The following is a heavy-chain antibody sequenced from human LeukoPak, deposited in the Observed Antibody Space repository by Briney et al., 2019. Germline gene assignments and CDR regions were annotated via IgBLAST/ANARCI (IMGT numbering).Heavy chain of an antibody. CDR2: ISPYDGNT. J-gene: IGHJ4*02. V-gene: IGHV1-18*01. CDR3: AREMATIVNQFDY. D-gene: IGHD5-24*01. CDR1: GYTFTSYG. Sequence: GASVKVSCKASGYTFTSYGISWVRQAPGQGLEWMGWISPYDGNTNYAQKLQGRVTMTTDTSTTTAYMELRSLRSDDTAVYYCAREMATIVNQFDYWDQGTLVTVSS.